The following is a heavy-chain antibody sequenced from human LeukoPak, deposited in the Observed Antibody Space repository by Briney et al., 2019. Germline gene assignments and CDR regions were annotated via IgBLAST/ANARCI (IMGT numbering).Heavy chain of an antibody. V-gene: IGHV3-23*01. J-gene: IGHJ3*02. CDR1: GFTFGNYV. CDR3: AREGFGSGSAGGFDI. D-gene: IGHD3-10*01. Sequence: GGPLRLSCAASGFTFGNYVMTWVRQAPGKGPEWVSTINVGGTSTYYADFVEGRFTISRDNSKDTVSLQMNSLRPEDTALYYCAREGFGSGSAGGFDIWGQGTKVTISS. CDR2: INVGGTST.